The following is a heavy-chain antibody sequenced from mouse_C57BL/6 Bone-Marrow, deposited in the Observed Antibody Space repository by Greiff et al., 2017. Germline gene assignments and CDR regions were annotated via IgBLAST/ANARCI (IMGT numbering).Heavy chain of an antibody. V-gene: IGHV14-3*01. Sequence: VQLQQSVAELVRPGASVKLSCTASGFNIKNTYMHWVKQRPEQGLEWIGRIDPANGNTTYAPKFQGKATITADPSSNTAYLQLSSLTSEDTAICYWASSNFRHYYGSSPFDYWGQGTTLTVSS. D-gene: IGHD1-1*01. CDR3: ASSNFRHYYGSSPFDY. J-gene: IGHJ2*01. CDR1: GFNIKNTY. CDR2: IDPANGNT.